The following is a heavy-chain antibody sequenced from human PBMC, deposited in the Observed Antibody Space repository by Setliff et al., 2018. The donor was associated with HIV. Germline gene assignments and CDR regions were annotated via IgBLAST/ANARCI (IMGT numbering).Heavy chain of an antibody. CDR2: IKQDGSEK. J-gene: IGHJ4*02. V-gene: IGHV3-7*01. CDR3: ARDDNYYDSSGYSVY. CDR1: GFTFSSYW. D-gene: IGHD3-22*01. Sequence: GGSLRLSCAASGFTFSSYWMSWVRQAPGKGLEWVANIKQDGSEKYYVDSVKGRFTISRDNAKNSLYLQMNSLRAEDTAVYYCARDDNYYDSSGYSVYWGQGTLVTVS.